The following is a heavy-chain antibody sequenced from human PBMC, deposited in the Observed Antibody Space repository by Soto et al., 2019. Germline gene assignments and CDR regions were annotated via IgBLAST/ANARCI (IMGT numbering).Heavy chain of an antibody. Sequence: GGSLRLSCAASGFTFSSYAMSWVRQAPGKGLEWVSAISGSGGSTYYADSVKGRFTISRDNSKNTLKLQMNSLRAEDTAVFYCAKDPHNYCSSTSCYGGYYYYYYMDVWGKGTTVTVSS. CDR2: ISGSGGST. CDR1: GFTFSSYA. D-gene: IGHD2-2*01. J-gene: IGHJ6*03. V-gene: IGHV3-23*01. CDR3: AKDPHNYCSSTSCYGGYYYYYYMDV.